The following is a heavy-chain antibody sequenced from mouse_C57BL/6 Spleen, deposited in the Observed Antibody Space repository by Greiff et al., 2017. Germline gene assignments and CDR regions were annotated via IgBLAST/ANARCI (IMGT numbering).Heavy chain of an antibody. CDR2: IYPGSGST. CDR3: ARPGYGNYVDWYFDV. J-gene: IGHJ1*03. D-gene: IGHD2-1*01. Sequence: VQLQQPGAELVKPGASVKMSCKASGYTFTSYWITWVKQRPGQGLEWIGDIYPGSGSTNYNEKFKSKATLTVDTSSSTAYMQLSSLTSEDSAVYYCARPGYGNYVDWYFDVWGTGTTVTVSS. CDR1: GYTFTSYW. V-gene: IGHV1-55*01.